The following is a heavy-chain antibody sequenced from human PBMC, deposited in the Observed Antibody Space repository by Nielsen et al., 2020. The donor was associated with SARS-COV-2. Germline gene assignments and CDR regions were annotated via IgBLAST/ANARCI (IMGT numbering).Heavy chain of an antibody. D-gene: IGHD6-25*01. J-gene: IGHJ4*02. V-gene: IGHV5-51*01. CDR2: VYPGDSDT. Sequence: GASMKISCEASGYSFIQYWVGWVRQMPGKGLEWMGIVYPGDSDTRYSPSFQGQVTISVDKSLSTAYMQWSSLKASDTAMYYCARGSISGSEFDSWGQGTLVTVSS. CDR1: GYSFIQYW. CDR3: ARGSISGSEFDS.